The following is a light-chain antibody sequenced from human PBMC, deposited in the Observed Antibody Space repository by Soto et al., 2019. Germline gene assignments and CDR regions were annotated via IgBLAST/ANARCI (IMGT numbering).Light chain of an antibody. CDR2: DVA. CDR1: SRDIGAYNH. V-gene: IGLV2-11*01. J-gene: IGLJ2*01. CDR3: CSYSGSRLI. Sequence: QSALTQPRSVSGSPGQSVTISCTGTSRDIGAYNHVSWYQQHPGKAPQLIIYDVAKRPSGIPDRFSGSKSGNTASLTISGLQPEDEADYSCCSYSGSRLIFGGVTKLTVL.